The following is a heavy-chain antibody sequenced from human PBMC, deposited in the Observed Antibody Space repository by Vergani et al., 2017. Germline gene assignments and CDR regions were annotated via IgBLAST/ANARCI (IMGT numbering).Heavy chain of an antibody. D-gene: IGHD3-3*01. CDR3: ARVEAHYDLWSGYPHYYYYYGMDV. CDR1: GGSISSSSYY. Sequence: QLQLQESGPGLVKPSETLSLTCTVSGGSISSSSYYWGWIRQPPGKGLEWIGSIYYSGSTYYNPSLKIRVTISVDTSKNQFSLKLSSVTAADTAVYYCARVEAHYDLWSGYPHYYYYYGMDVWGQGTTVTVSS. CDR2: IYYSGST. V-gene: IGHV4-39*01. J-gene: IGHJ6*02.